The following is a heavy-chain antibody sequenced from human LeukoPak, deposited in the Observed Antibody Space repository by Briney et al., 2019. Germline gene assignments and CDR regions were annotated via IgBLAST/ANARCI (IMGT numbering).Heavy chain of an antibody. D-gene: IGHD3-22*01. Sequence: QPGGSLRLSCAASGFTFGSYGMRWVRHAPGKGLEWVSFITPNADRTSYADSVEGRFTISRDNPRNTLYMQMNSLRDEDTAIYYCAIMHGYYDGSGYWVQWGQGTLVTVSS. CDR3: AIMHGYYDGSGYWVQ. V-gene: IGHV3-23*01. J-gene: IGHJ1*01. CDR2: ITPNADRT. CDR1: GFTFGSYG.